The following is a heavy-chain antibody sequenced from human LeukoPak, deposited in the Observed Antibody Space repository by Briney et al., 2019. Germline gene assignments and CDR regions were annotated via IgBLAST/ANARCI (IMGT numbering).Heavy chain of an antibody. J-gene: IGHJ5*02. D-gene: IGHD2-2*01. CDR3: AIELGYCSSTSCP. CDR1: GYTFTGYY. Sequence: ASVKVSCKASGYTFTGYYMHWVRQAPGQGLEWMGWINPNSGGTNYAQKFQGRVTMTRDTSISTAYMELSRLRSDDTAVYCCAIELGYCSSTSCPWGQGTLVTVSS. CDR2: INPNSGGT. V-gene: IGHV1-2*02.